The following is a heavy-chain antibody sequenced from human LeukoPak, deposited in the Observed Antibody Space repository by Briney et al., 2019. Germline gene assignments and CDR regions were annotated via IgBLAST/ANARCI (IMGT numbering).Heavy chain of an antibody. CDR1: GGSISSGSYY. D-gene: IGHD3-10*01. J-gene: IGHJ5*02. V-gene: IGHV4-61*02. CDR2: IYTSGST. CDR3: AVARYYYGWFDP. Sequence: QPSQTLSLTCTVSGGSISSGSYYWSWIRQPAGKGLEWIGRIYTSGSTNYNPSLKSRVTISVDTSKNQFSLKLSSVTAADTAVYYCAVARYYYGWFDPWGQGTLVTVSS.